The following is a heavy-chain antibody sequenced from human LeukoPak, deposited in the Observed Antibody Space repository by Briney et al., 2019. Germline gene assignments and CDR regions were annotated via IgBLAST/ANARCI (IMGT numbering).Heavy chain of an antibody. J-gene: IGHJ4*02. CDR3: ARDSRYYDFWSGYLDY. CDR2: ISTSGNT. D-gene: IGHD3-3*01. Sequence: SETLSLTCSVSGGFISNYYWSWIRQPAGKGLEWLGRISTSGNTNYNPSLKSRVTMSVDTSKNQFFLNLNSVTAADTAVYYCARDSRYYDFWSGYLDYWGQGTLVTVSS. CDR1: GGFISNYY. V-gene: IGHV4-4*07.